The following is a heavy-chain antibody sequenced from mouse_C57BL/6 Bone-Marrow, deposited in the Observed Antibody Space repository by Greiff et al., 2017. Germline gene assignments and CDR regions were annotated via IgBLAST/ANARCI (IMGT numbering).Heavy chain of an antibody. V-gene: IGHV1-64*01. CDR1: GYTFTSYW. J-gene: IGHJ4*01. Sequence: QVQLQQPGAELVKPGASVKLSCKASGYTFTSYWMHWVKQRPGQGLEWIGMIHPNSGSTNYNEKFKSKATLTVDKSSTAYMQLSSLTSEDSAVYYCARSAYYAMDYWGQGTSVTVSS. CDR3: ARSAYYAMDY. CDR2: IHPNSGST.